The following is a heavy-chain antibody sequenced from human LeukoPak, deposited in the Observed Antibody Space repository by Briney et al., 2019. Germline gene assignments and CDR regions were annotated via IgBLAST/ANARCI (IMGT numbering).Heavy chain of an antibody. D-gene: IGHD6-6*01. CDR1: GGSISSGGYY. CDR3: ARYKYSSSGGNWFDP. J-gene: IGHJ5*02. V-gene: IGHV4-31*03. CDR2: IYYSGSS. Sequence: SQTLSLTCTVSGGSISSGGYYWSWIRQHPGKGLEWIGYIYYSGSSYYNPSLKSRVTISVDTSKNQFSLKLSSVTAADMAVYYCARYKYSSSGGNWFDPWGQGTLVTVSS.